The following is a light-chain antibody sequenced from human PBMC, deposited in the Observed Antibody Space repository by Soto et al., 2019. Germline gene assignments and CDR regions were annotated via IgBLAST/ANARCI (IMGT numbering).Light chain of an antibody. V-gene: IGKV1-27*01. Sequence: DIQMTQSPSSLSASVGDRVTITCRASQGISNYLAWYQQKPGKAPKLLIYAASTLQSGVPSRFSGSGSGTDFPLTISSLQPEDFATYYCPKYNSAPPLTFGGGTKVEVK. CDR3: PKYNSAPPLT. CDR1: QGISNY. J-gene: IGKJ4*01. CDR2: AAS.